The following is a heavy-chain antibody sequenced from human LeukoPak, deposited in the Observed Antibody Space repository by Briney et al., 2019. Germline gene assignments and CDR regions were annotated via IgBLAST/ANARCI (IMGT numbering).Heavy chain of an antibody. V-gene: IGHV3-11*04. CDR1: GFPFSDFY. D-gene: IGHD3-10*01. Sequence: PGGSLRLSCAASGFPFSDFYMAWIRQAPGKGLHWVSYISSTGNSIYYADSVKGRFTISRDNAKNSLFLQMNSLRAEDTAVYYCARDLHNSGGYHPFDYWGQGTLVTVSS. CDR3: ARDLHNSGGYHPFDY. CDR2: ISSTGNSI. J-gene: IGHJ4*02.